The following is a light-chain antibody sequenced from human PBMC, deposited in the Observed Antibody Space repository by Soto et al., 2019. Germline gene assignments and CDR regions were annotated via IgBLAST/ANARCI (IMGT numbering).Light chain of an antibody. CDR2: EVS. Sequence: VLTQPPSASGSPGQSVTISCTGTSSDVGGYNYVSWYQQHPGKAPKLMIYEVSKRPSGVPDRFSGSKSGNTASLTVSGLQAEDEADYYCSSYAGSNNYVFGTGTKVTVL. J-gene: IGLJ1*01. CDR1: SSDVGGYNY. CDR3: SSYAGSNNYV. V-gene: IGLV2-8*01.